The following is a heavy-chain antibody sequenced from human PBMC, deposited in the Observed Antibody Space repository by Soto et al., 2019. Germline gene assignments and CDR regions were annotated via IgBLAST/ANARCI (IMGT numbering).Heavy chain of an antibody. CDR2: TYYTSKWYN. CDR3: ARVYSSGWSFYYGTDV. J-gene: IGHJ6*02. Sequence: QATLQQSGPGLVKPSQTLSLTCAIFGDSLSSNSAIWNWFRQSPSRGLEWLGRTYYTSKWYNDYPVSVKSRISINPDTSKNQVSLQLNSVTPEDTAVYYCARVYSSGWSFYYGTDVWGQGTTVTVSS. CDR1: GDSLSSNSAI. D-gene: IGHD6-19*01. V-gene: IGHV6-1*01.